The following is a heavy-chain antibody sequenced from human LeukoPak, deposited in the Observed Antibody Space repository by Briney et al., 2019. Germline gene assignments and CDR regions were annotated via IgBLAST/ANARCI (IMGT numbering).Heavy chain of an antibody. CDR2: VYYSGST. CDR1: GGSISSYF. Sequence: SETLSLTCTVSGGSISSYFWSWIRQPPGRGLEWIGYVYYSGSTNYNPSLKSRVTISVDTSKKQFSLKLSSATAADTAVYYCARVLDLSKRGLDAFDIWGQGTMVTVSS. V-gene: IGHV4-59*01. D-gene: IGHD3-16*01. J-gene: IGHJ3*02. CDR3: ARVLDLSKRGLDAFDI.